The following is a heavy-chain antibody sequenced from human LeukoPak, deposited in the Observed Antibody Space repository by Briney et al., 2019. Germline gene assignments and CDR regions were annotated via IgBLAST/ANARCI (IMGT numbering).Heavy chain of an antibody. J-gene: IGHJ4*02. D-gene: IGHD3-10*01. CDR3: AKDLGGSGSWYYFDY. CDR1: GFTFDDYA. V-gene: IGHV3-9*01. CDR2: ISWNSGST. Sequence: GGSLRLSCAASGFTFDDYAMNWVRQAPGKGLEWVSGISWNSGSTGYADSVKGRFTISRDNAKNALYLQMNSLRAEDTALYYCAKDLGGSGSWYYFDYWGQGTLVTVSS.